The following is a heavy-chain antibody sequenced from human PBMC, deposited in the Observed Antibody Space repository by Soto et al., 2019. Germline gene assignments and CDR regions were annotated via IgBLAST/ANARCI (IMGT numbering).Heavy chain of an antibody. D-gene: IGHD2-2*01. CDR3: ATYQLSHPGSFDY. V-gene: IGHV1-24*01. CDR2: FDPEDGET. CDR1: GYTLTEWS. Sequence: ASVKVSCKVSGYTLTEWSMHWVRQAPGKGLEWMGGFDPEDGETIYAQKFQGRVTMTEDTSTDTAYMELSSLRSEDTAVYYCATYQLSHPGSFDYWGQGTLVTVSS. J-gene: IGHJ4*02.